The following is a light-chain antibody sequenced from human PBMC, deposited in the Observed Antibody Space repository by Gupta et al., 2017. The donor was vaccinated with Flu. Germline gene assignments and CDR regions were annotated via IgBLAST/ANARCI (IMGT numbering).Light chain of an antibody. V-gene: IGLV1-51*01. CDR1: SSNIGINS. J-gene: IGLJ2*01. CDR2: END. CDR3: ATWDDSLSAMV. Sequence: QSVLTQPPSVSAAPGQKVTFSCSGSSSNIGINSVSWYQQLPGTAPKLLIYENDKRPSGIPDRVTGSKSGTSATLGITGLQTGDEADYYCATWDDSLSAMVFGAGTKLAVL.